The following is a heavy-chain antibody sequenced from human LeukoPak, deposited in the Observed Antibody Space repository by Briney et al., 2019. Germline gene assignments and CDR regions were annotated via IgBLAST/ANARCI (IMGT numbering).Heavy chain of an antibody. J-gene: IGHJ4*02. CDR2: ISDSGAST. V-gene: IGHV3-23*01. Sequence: GGSLRLSCAASGFTFGSYAMSWVRQAPGKGLEWASLISDSGASTYYADFVKGRFTISRDNSKNTLFLQMNSLRAEDTAVYYCAKPLEKYTYGGNFDYWGQGILVTVSS. CDR3: AKPLEKYTYGGNFDY. D-gene: IGHD4-23*01. CDR1: GFTFGSYA.